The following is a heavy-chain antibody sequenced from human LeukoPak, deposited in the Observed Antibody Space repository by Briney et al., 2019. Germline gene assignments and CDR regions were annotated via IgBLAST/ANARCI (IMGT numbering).Heavy chain of an antibody. CDR2: IGSSSTYI. Sequence: GGSLRLSCAASGFTFTTYSMDWVRQAPGKGLEWVSSIGSSSTYIYYADSLKGRFTISRDNAKNSLYLQMNSLRAEDTAVYYCARDRYGDYALDYWGQGTLVTVSS. V-gene: IGHV3-21*01. CDR1: GFTFTTYS. J-gene: IGHJ4*02. D-gene: IGHD4-17*01. CDR3: ARDRYGDYALDY.